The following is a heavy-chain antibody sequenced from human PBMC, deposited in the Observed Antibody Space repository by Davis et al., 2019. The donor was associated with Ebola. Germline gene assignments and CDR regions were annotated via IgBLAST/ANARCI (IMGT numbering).Heavy chain of an antibody. J-gene: IGHJ6*02. CDR1: GYTFTSYD. CDR3: ASSCSSTSCYRRPYVGVNYYGMDV. Sequence: ASVKVSCKASGYTFTSYDINWVRQATGQGLEWMGWMNPNSGNTGYAQKFQGRVTITRDTSASTAYMELSSLRSEDTAVYYCASSCSSTSCYRRPYVGVNYYGMDVWGQGTTVTVSS. V-gene: IGHV1-8*01. D-gene: IGHD2-2*02. CDR2: MNPNSGNT.